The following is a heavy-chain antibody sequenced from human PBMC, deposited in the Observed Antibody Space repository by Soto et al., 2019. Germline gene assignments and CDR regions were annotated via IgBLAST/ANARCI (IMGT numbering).Heavy chain of an antibody. CDR3: ARGTRYYYDSSGYYTPSAEYFQH. J-gene: IGHJ1*01. D-gene: IGHD3-22*01. CDR1: GGSFSGYY. Sequence: SETLSLTCAVYGGSFSGYYWSWIRQPPGKGLEWIGEINHSGSTNYNPSLKSRVTISVDTSKNQFSLKLSSVTAADTAVYYCARGTRYYYDSSGYYTPSAEYFQHWGQGTLVTVSS. CDR2: INHSGST. V-gene: IGHV4-34*01.